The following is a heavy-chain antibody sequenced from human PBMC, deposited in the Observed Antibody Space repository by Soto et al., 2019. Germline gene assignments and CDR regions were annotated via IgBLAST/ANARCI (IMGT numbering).Heavy chain of an antibody. D-gene: IGHD6-19*01. J-gene: IGHJ4*02. CDR2: MNPYSGNT. CDR3: ARTRFGAVAGT. Sequence: QVQLVQSGAEVKKPGASVKVSCKTSGYTFTSYDIHWVRQATGQGPEWMGWMNPYSGNTVYAQKFQGRIIMTRNTSMSTAYMELSSLRSEDTAVYYCARTRFGAVAGTRGQGTLVTVSS. CDR1: GYTFTSYD. V-gene: IGHV1-8*01.